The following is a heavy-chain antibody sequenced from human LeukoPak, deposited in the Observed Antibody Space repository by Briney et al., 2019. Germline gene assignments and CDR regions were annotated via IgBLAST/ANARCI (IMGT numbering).Heavy chain of an antibody. CDR1: GFTFSNYG. CDR2: IWYDGSNK. J-gene: IGHJ4*02. CDR3: ARDPTAYYDSSGYYLNTIDY. Sequence: GGSLRLSCAASGFTFSNYGMHWVRQAPGKGLEWVAVIWYDGSNKYYADSVKGRFTISRDNSKNTLYLQMISLRAEDTAVYYCARDPTAYYDSSGYYLNTIDYWGQGTLVTVSS. D-gene: IGHD3-22*01. V-gene: IGHV3-33*01.